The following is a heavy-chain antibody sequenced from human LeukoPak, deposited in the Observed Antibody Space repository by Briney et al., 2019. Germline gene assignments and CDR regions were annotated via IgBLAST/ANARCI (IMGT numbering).Heavy chain of an antibody. D-gene: IGHD3-10*02. J-gene: IGHJ5*02. Sequence: ASVKVSCKASGCTFTGYYMHWVGQAPGQGLEWMRWINPNSGGTNYAQKFQGRVTMTRDTSISTAYMELSRLRSDDTAVYYCARDGAASGRSGAYVARNWFDPWVLGRLVTVSS. CDR1: GCTFTGYY. CDR3: ARDGAASGRSGAYVARNWFDP. V-gene: IGHV1-2*02. CDR2: INPNSGGT.